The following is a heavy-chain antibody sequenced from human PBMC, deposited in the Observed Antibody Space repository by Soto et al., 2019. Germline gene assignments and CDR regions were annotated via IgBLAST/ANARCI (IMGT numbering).Heavy chain of an antibody. V-gene: IGHV5-10-1*01. D-gene: IGHD1-26*01. CDR2: IDPSDSYT. CDR1: GYSFTSYW. CDR3: ALGFMGATFPTTTYNWFDP. Sequence: EVQLVQSGAEVKKPGESLRISCKGSGYSFTSYWISWVRQMPGKGLEWMGRIDPSDSYTNYSPSFQGHVTISADKSISTAYLQWSSLKASDTAMYYCALGFMGATFPTTTYNWFDPWGQGTLVTVSS. J-gene: IGHJ5*02.